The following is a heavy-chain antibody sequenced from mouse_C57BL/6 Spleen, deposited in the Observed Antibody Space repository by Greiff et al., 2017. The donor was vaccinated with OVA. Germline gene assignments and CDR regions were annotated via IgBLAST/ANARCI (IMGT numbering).Heavy chain of an antibody. V-gene: IGHV1-55*01. CDR1: GYTFTSYW. CDR3: ARQEGIYYCTNGY. CDR2: IYPGSGST. D-gene: IGHD2-1*01. J-gene: IGHJ2*02. Sequence: VQLQQPGAELVKPGASVKLSCKASGYTFTSYWITWVKQRPGQGLEWIGDIYPGSGSTNYNEKFKSKATLTVDTSYSTAYMQLSSLTSEDSAVYYCARQEGIYYCTNGYWGQGTSLTVSS.